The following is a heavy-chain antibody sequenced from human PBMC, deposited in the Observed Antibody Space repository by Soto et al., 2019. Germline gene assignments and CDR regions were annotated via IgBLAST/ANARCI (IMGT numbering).Heavy chain of an antibody. CDR2: IRSNPYGGTT. CDR1: GFTFGDYA. CDR3: TRDLRGGLDCTSTSCYPDY. J-gene: IGHJ4*02. D-gene: IGHD2-2*01. V-gene: IGHV3-49*04. Sequence: GGSLRLSCSASGFTFGDYAMSWARQAPGKGLEWVGFIRSNPYGGTTEYAASVKGRFTISRDDSKSIAYLQMNSLKTEDTAVYFCTRDLRGGLDCTSTSCYPDYWGQGTLVTVSS.